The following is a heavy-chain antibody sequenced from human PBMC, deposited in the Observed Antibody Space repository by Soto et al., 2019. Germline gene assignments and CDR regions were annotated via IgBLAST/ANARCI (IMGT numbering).Heavy chain of an antibody. D-gene: IGHD1-1*01. CDR2: IDPSDSYT. V-gene: IGHV5-10-1*01. J-gene: IGHJ4*02. CDR3: ARHVVGARGWVEEPL. Sequence: PGESLKISCQASGYSFTTYWISWVRQMPGKGLECMGRIDPSDSYTNYSPSFQGHVTISADKSISTAYLQWSSLKASDTAMYYCARHVVGARGWVEEPLWGQGTLVTVSS. CDR1: GYSFTTYW.